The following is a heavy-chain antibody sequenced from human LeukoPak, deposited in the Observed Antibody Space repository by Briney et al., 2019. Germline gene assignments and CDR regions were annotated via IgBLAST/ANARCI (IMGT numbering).Heavy chain of an antibody. CDR3: AREGEIGYDLSDY. V-gene: IGHV1-46*01. D-gene: IGHD5-12*01. CDR1: GYTFTNYY. J-gene: IGHJ4*02. Sequence: GASVTVSCKASGYTFTNYYMNWVRQAPGQGLEWMGIINPSGGSTSYAQKFQGRVTVTRDTSTSTVYMELSSLRSEDTAMYYCAREGEIGYDLSDYWGQGTLVTVSS. CDR2: INPSGGST.